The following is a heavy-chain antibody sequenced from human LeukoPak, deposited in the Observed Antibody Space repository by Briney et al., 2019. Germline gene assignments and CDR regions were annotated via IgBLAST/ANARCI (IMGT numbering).Heavy chain of an antibody. V-gene: IGHV3-7*03. CDR3: ARNNGMDV. CDR1: GFALSSNW. Sequence: GGSLSLSCAAPGFALSSNWMTWVRQVPGRGPEWVANVNRDGSETYYLDSVKGRFTISKDNAKNSLYLQMNSLRAEDTALYHCARNNGMDVWGQGTTVIVSS. J-gene: IGHJ6*02. CDR2: VNRDGSET.